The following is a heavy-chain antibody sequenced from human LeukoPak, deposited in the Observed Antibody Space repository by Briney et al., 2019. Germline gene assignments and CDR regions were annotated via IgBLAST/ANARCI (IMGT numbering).Heavy chain of an antibody. Sequence: GSLRLSCAASGFTFGSYAMTWARQAPGKGLEWVSVIFSDGRTYYADSVKGRFTISRDFSKNTLNLHMNSLTVEDTALYYCVRDEGPNGYFGYWGQGTLVTVSS. D-gene: IGHD2-8*01. J-gene: IGHJ4*02. CDR2: IFSDGRT. CDR1: GFTFGSYA. CDR3: VRDEGPNGYFGY. V-gene: IGHV3-23*03.